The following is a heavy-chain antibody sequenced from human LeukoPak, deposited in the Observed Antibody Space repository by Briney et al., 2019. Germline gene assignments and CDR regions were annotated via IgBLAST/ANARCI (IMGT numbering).Heavy chain of an antibody. CDR3: ARFETVGVTTADS. CDR1: GFTFSGYS. CDR2: ISSDSTHI. V-gene: IGHV3-21*01. D-gene: IGHD1-26*01. Sequence: GGSLRLSCAASGFTFSGYSMNWVRQAPGKGLEWVSSISSDSTHILYADSVKGRFTISRDNARNSLYLQMNSLRAEDTAVYYCARFETVGVTTADSWGQVTLVTVSS. J-gene: IGHJ4*02.